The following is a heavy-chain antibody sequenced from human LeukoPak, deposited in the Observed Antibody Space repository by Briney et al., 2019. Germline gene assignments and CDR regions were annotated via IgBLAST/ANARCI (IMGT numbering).Heavy chain of an antibody. D-gene: IGHD1-26*01. CDR2: ISSSGSSI. CDR1: GFTFSSYE. CDR3: ANSPMGATRSWFDP. Sequence: PGGSLRLSCAASGFTFSSYEMNWVRQAPGKGLEWVSYISSSGSSIYYADSAKGRFTISRDNAKNSLYLQMNSLRAEDTAVYYCANSPMGATRSWFDPWGQGTLVTVSS. V-gene: IGHV3-48*03. J-gene: IGHJ5*02.